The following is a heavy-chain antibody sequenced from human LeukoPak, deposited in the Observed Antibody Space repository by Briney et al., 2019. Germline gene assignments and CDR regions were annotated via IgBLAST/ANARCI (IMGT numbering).Heavy chain of an antibody. J-gene: IGHJ4*02. D-gene: IGHD2-2*01. CDR3: AGGVVPAAMFDY. CDR2: IIPIFGTA. Sequence: GASVKVSCKASVGTFSSYAMSWVRPAPGQGLEWMGGIIPIFGTANYAQKFQGRVTITTDESTSTAYMELSSLRSEDTAVYYCAGGVVPAAMFDYWGQGTLVTVSS. CDR1: VGTFSSYA. V-gene: IGHV1-69*05.